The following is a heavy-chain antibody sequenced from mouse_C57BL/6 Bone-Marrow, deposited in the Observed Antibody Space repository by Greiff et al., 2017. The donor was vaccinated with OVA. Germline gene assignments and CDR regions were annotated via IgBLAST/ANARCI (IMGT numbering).Heavy chain of an antibody. D-gene: IGHD1-1*02. Sequence: QVQLQQPGTELVKPGASVKLSCKASGYTFTSYWMHWVKQRPGQGLEWIGNINPCNGGTNYNEKFKSKATLTVDKSSSTAYMQLSRLTSEDSAVYYGARGGGGRRVYYDMDYWGQGTTVTVSS. V-gene: IGHV1-53*01. CDR3: ARGGGGRRVYYDMDY. CDR2: INPCNGGT. J-gene: IGHJ4*01. CDR1: GYTFTSYW.